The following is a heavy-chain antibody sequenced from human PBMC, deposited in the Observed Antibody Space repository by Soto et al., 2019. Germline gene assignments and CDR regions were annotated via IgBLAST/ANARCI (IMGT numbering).Heavy chain of an antibody. Sequence: SVKVSCRASGGTFSSYAISWVRQAPGQGLEWLGAIIPIFGTANYAQKFQGRVTITADKSTSTADMELSSLRSEDTAVYYCARLIGVHNSPPFWIGYFDYGGPGTLVTVSS. CDR2: IIPIFGTA. CDR1: GGTFSSYA. J-gene: IGHJ4*02. D-gene: IGHD3-3*01. CDR3: ARLIGVHNSPPFWIGYFDY. V-gene: IGHV1-69*06.